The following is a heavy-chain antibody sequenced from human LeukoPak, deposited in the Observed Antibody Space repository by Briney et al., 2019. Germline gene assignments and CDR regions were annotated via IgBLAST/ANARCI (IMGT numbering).Heavy chain of an antibody. V-gene: IGHV4-59*01. Sequence: SETLSLTCTVSGGYISSYYWSWIRQPPGKGLEWIGYIYYSGSTNYNPSLKGRVTISVDTSKNQFSLRLSSVTAADTAVYYCASGGIASGSSWYYFDYWGQGTLVTVSS. D-gene: IGHD6-13*01. CDR1: GGYISSYY. CDR3: ASGGIASGSSWYYFDY. J-gene: IGHJ4*02. CDR2: IYYSGST.